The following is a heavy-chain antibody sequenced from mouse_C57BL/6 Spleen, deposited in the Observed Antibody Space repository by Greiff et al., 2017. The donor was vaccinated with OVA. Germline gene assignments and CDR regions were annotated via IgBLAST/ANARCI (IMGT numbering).Heavy chain of an antibody. Sequence: VQLQQPGAELVRPGTSVKLSCKASGYTFTSYWMHWVKQRPGQGLEWIGVIDPSDSYTNYNQKFKGKATLTVDTSSSTAYMQLSSLTSEDSAVYYCARVGYSNYAMDYCGQGTSLTVSS. D-gene: IGHD2-5*01. V-gene: IGHV1-59*01. CDR3: ARVGYSNYAMDY. J-gene: IGHJ4*01. CDR2: IDPSDSYT. CDR1: GYTFTSYW.